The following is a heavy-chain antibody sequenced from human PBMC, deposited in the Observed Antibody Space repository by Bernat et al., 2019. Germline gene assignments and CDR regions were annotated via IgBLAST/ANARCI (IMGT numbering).Heavy chain of an antibody. Sequence: QVQLVQSGAEVKKPGALVKVSCKASGYTFTSYAMHWVRQAPGQRLEWMGWINAGNGNTKYSQKFHGRVTITRDTSASTAYMELSSLRSEDTAVYYCARARTFVNYYGSGSYNRGYYYYGMDVWGQGTTVTVAS. CDR1: GYTFTSYA. CDR3: ARARTFVNYYGSGSYNRGYYYYGMDV. J-gene: IGHJ6*02. CDR2: INAGNGNT. V-gene: IGHV1-3*01. D-gene: IGHD3-10*01.